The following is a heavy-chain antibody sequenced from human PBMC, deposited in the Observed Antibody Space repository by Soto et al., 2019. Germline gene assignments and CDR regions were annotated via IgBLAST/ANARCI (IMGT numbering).Heavy chain of an antibody. Sequence: ASVKVSCKASGGTFSSYAISWVRQAPGQGLEWMGGIIPIFGTANYAQKFQGRVTITADESTSTAYMELSSLRSEDTAVYYCAMGGYSYGGLYHYGMDVWGQGTTVTVSS. V-gene: IGHV1-69*13. CDR2: IIPIFGTA. CDR3: AMGGYSYGGLYHYGMDV. J-gene: IGHJ6*02. D-gene: IGHD5-18*01. CDR1: GGTFSSYA.